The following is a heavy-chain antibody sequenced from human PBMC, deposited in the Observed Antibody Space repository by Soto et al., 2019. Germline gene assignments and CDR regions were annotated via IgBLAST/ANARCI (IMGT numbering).Heavy chain of an antibody. CDR1: SGSISSYY. Sequence: PSETLSLTCTVSSGSISSYYWSWSRQPPGKGLEGIGYMYYSGSPSYNPSFKSRVSISMNTSKNQFSLKLSSVTAADTAVYYCVRDRRGDSYCIFDYWGQGALVTVS. CDR3: VRDRRGDSYCIFDY. V-gene: IGHV4-59*01. D-gene: IGHD2-21*02. J-gene: IGHJ4*02. CDR2: MYYSGSP.